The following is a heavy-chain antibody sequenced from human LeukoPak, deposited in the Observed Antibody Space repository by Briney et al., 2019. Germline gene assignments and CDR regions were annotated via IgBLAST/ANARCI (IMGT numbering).Heavy chain of an antibody. CDR1: GYTFTGYY. Sequence: ASVKVSCKASGYTFTGYYMHWVRQAPGQGLEWMGWINPNSGGTNYAQKFQGRVTMTRDTSISTAYMELSRLRSDDTAVYYCARDSYCSGGSCSPTVDYWGQGTLVTVSS. CDR3: ARDSYCSGGSCSPTVDY. J-gene: IGHJ4*02. D-gene: IGHD2-15*01. V-gene: IGHV1-2*02. CDR2: INPNSGGT.